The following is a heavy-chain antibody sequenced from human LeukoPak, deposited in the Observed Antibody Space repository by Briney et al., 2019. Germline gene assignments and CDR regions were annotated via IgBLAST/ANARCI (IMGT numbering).Heavy chain of an antibody. CDR1: GFPFIDYW. Sequence: KPGGPLRLSCEASGFPFIDYWIHWFRQAPGKGLEGVGFFRSKAYGGTTEYAASVKGRFTISRDDSKSIAYLQMNSLKTEDTAVYYCTRRLRSRLQQYYFDYWGQGTLVTVSS. CDR2: FRSKAYGGTT. V-gene: IGHV3-49*05. J-gene: IGHJ4*02. CDR3: TRRLRSRLQQYYFDY. D-gene: IGHD4-17*01.